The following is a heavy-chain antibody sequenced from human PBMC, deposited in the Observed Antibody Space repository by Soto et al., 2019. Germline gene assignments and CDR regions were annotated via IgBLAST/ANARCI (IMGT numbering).Heavy chain of an antibody. Sequence: GGSLRLSCAASGFTFSSYGMHWVRQAPGKGLEWVAVIWYDGSNKYYADSVKGRFTISRDNSKNTLYLQMNSLRAEDTAVYYCARGKPHPRTHNCYGSVGLDYWGQGTLVTVSS. J-gene: IGHJ4*02. V-gene: IGHV3-33*01. CDR1: GFTFSSYG. CDR3: ARGKPHPRTHNCYGSVGLDY. CDR2: IWYDGSNK. D-gene: IGHD3-10*01.